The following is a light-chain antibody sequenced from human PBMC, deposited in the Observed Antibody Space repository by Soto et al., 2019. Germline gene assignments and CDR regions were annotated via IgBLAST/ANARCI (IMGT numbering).Light chain of an antibody. CDR1: QSISSF. CDR3: QQSYSTPRT. Sequence: IQMTQSPSSLSASVGDRVTITCRASQSISSFLNWYQQKPGKAPKLLIYGASSFQSGVPSRFSGSGSGTDFTLTISSLQPEDFATYYCQQSYSTPRTFGQGTKVEIK. V-gene: IGKV1-39*01. J-gene: IGKJ1*01. CDR2: GAS.